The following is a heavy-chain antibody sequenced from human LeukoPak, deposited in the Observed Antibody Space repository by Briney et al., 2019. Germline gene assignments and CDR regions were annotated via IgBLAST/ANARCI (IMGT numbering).Heavy chain of an antibody. J-gene: IGHJ4*02. Sequence: GGSLRLSCAASGFTFSSYGMHWVRQAPGKGLEWVAVIWYDGSNKYYADSVKGRFTISRDNSKNTLYLQMSSLRAEDTAVYYCAKNLRTYYYDSSGYPYYFDYWGQGTLVTVSS. CDR3: AKNLRTYYYDSSGYPYYFDY. CDR1: GFTFSSYG. CDR2: IWYDGSNK. V-gene: IGHV3-33*06. D-gene: IGHD3-22*01.